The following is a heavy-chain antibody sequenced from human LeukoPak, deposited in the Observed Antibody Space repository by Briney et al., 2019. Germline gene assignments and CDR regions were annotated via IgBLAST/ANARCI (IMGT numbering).Heavy chain of an antibody. CDR2: INTNTGNP. Sequence: SVKVTCKASGYTFTSYAMNWVRQAPGQGLEWMGWINTNTGNPTYAQGFTGRFVFSLDTSVSTAYLRISSLKAEDTAVYYCARDTVSVCSSTSRQWTDWFDPWGQGTLVTVSS. V-gene: IGHV7-4-1*02. CDR3: ARDTVSVCSSTSRQWTDWFDP. D-gene: IGHD2-2*01. J-gene: IGHJ5*02. CDR1: GYTFTSYA.